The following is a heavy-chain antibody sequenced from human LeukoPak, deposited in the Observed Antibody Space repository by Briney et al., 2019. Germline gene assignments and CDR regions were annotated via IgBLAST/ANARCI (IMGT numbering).Heavy chain of an antibody. V-gene: IGHV4-59*01. CDR3: ARGRRNWNYGPFDY. J-gene: IGHJ4*02. D-gene: IGHD1-7*01. Sequence: PSETLSLTCTVSGGSISSYYWSWIRQPPGKGLEWIGFLYYSGSTNYNPSLKSRVTISVDTSKNQFSLKLSSVTAADTAVYYCARGRRNWNYGPFDYWGQGTLVTVS. CDR1: GGSISSYY. CDR2: LYYSGST.